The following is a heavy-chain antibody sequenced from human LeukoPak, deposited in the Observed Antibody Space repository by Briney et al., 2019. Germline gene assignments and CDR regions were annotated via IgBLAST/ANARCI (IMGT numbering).Heavy chain of an antibody. CDR2: IYHSGST. CDR3: AHSSNTVSPFDY. J-gene: IGHJ4*02. CDR1: GYSISSGYY. D-gene: IGHD4-17*01. Sequence: PSETLSLTCTVSGYSISSGYYWGWIRQPPGKGLEWIGSIYHSGSTYYNPSLKNRVTISVDTSKNQFSLKLSSVTAADTAVYYCAHSSNTVSPFDYWGQGTLVTVSS. V-gene: IGHV4-38-2*02.